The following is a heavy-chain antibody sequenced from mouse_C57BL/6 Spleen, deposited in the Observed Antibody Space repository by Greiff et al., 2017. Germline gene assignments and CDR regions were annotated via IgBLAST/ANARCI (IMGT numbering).Heavy chain of an antibody. Sequence: EVQRVESGEGLVKPGGSLKLSCAASGFTFSSYAMSWVRQTPEKRLEWVAYISSGGDYIYYADTVKGRFTISRDNARNTLYLQMSSLKSEDTAMYYCTREEDYGSSYGYFDVWGTGTTVTVSS. J-gene: IGHJ1*03. CDR2: ISSGGDYI. V-gene: IGHV5-9-1*02. CDR3: TREEDYGSSYGYFDV. CDR1: GFTFSSYA. D-gene: IGHD1-1*01.